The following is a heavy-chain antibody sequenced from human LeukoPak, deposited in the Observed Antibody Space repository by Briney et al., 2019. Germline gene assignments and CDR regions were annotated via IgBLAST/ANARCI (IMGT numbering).Heavy chain of an antibody. CDR1: GFTFSSYT. J-gene: IGHJ4*02. V-gene: IGHV3-23*01. Sequence: GGSLRLSCTASGFTFSSYTTTWVRQAPGKGLKWVSTITTGDGNTYYADSVKGRFTISRDNSKNTLYLQMNSLRAEDTAVYYCARGPKGMIVVAPPNYWGQGTLVTVSS. CDR3: ARGPKGMIVVAPPNY. D-gene: IGHD3-22*01. CDR2: ITTGDGNT.